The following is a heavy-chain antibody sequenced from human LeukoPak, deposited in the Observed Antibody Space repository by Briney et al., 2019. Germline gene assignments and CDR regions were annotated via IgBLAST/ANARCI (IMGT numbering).Heavy chain of an antibody. J-gene: IGHJ4*02. V-gene: IGHV4-38-2*02. CDR1: GYSISSGYY. CDR2: IYHSGST. D-gene: IGHD2-15*01. Sequence: SETLSLTCTVTGYSISSGYYWGWIRQPPGKGLEWIGSIYHSGSTYYNPSLKSRVTTSVDTSKNQFSLKLSSVTAADTAAYYCARQVGYCSGGSCTYYLDYWGQGTLVTVSS. CDR3: ARQVGYCSGGSCTYYLDY.